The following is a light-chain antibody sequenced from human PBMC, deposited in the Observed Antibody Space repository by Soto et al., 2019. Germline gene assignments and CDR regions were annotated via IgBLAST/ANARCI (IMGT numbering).Light chain of an antibody. CDR1: QSISSY. Sequence: DIQMTQSPSSLSASVGDRVTITCRASQSISSYLNWYQQKPGKAPKLLIYAASSLQSGVPSRFSGSGSGTDFTLTISSLQPEDFATYYCQQSYSTPQTFGQGTKVDSK. CDR3: QQSYSTPQT. J-gene: IGKJ1*01. CDR2: AAS. V-gene: IGKV1-39*01.